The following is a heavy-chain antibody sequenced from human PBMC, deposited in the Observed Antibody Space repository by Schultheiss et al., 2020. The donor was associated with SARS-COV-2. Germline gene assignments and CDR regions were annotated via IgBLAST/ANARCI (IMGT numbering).Heavy chain of an antibody. Sequence: GGSLRLSCAASGFTFSSYWMHWVRQAPGKGLEWVSSISSRGTYIYYADSVKGRFTISRDNAQNSLYLQMNSLRDEDTAVYYCVSDLIAVEPSGRQNYNMDVWGKGTTVTVSS. D-gene: IGHD2-2*01. CDR1: GFTFSSYW. CDR3: VSDLIAVEPSGRQNYNMDV. J-gene: IGHJ6*03. CDR2: ISSRGTYI. V-gene: IGHV3-21*01.